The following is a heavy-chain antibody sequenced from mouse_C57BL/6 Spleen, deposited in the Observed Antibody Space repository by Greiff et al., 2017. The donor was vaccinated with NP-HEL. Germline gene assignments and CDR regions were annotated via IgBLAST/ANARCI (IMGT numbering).Heavy chain of an antibody. CDR2: IDPSDSET. D-gene: IGHD2-5*01. Sequence: QVQLKQPGAELVRPGSSVKLSCKASGYTFTSYWMHWVKQRPIQGLEWIGNIDPSDSETHYNQKFKDKATLTVDKSSSTAYMQLSSLTSEDSAVYYCAREGTLYYSNYVGFAYWGQGTLVTVSA. J-gene: IGHJ3*01. V-gene: IGHV1-52*01. CDR3: AREGTLYYSNYVGFAY. CDR1: GYTFTSYW.